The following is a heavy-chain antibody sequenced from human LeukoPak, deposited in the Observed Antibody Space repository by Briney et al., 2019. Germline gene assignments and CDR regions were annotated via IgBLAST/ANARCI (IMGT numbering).Heavy chain of an antibody. CDR2: IWYDGSNK. J-gene: IGHJ4*02. D-gene: IGHD6-19*01. Sequence: GGSLRLSCAASGFMFSSNWMSWVRLAPGKGLEWVAIIWYDGSNKYYADSVKGRFSISRDNSKNTLYLQMNSLRAEDTAVYYCARGSADGHFDYWGQGTLVTVSS. CDR3: ARGSADGHFDY. CDR1: GFMFSSNW. V-gene: IGHV3-33*08.